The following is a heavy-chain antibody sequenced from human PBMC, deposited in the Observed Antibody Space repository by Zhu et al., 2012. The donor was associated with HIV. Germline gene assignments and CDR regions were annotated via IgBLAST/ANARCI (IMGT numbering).Heavy chain of an antibody. Sequence: QVQLQESGPGLVKPSQTLSLTCTVSGGSISSGDYYWSWIRQPPGKGLGWIGYIYYSGSTYYNPSLKSRVTISVDTFKNQFSLKLSSVTAADTAVYYCARVTGIAVAGTIFYYYYYMDVWGKGTTVTVSS. J-gene: IGHJ6*03. CDR1: GGSISSGDYY. V-gene: IGHV4-30-4*08. CDR3: ARVTGIAVAGTIFYYYYYMDV. CDR2: IYYSGST. D-gene: IGHD6-19*01.